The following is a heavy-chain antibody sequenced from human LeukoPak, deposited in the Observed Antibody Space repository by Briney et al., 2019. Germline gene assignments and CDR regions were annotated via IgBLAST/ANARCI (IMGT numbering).Heavy chain of an antibody. V-gene: IGHV3-20*04. J-gene: IGHJ4*02. D-gene: IGHD6-19*01. CDR3: ARVSDISVAAYFDY. CDR1: GFTFDDYG. Sequence: GGSLRLSCAASGFTFDDYGLSWVRQAPGKGLEWVSTINWNGGSTGYADSVKGRFTISRDNAKNSLYLQMNSLRAEDTALYYCARVSDISVAAYFDYWGQGTLVTVSS. CDR2: INWNGGST.